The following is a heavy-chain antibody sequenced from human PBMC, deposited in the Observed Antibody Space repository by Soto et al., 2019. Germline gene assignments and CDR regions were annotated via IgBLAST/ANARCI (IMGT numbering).Heavy chain of an antibody. CDR1: GYIFVNYG. Sequence: QVQLVQSGDEVKKPGASVKVSCKASGYIFVNYGIAWVRQAPGQGLEWMGWISPYTGNTHSASKVQGRLTMTTDTSXSTAHMDLGSRTSDDTAVYYCVMVDNYVTPTPQDVWGQGTTVTVSS. V-gene: IGHV1-18*01. D-gene: IGHD3-16*01. CDR3: VMVDNYVTPTPQDV. J-gene: IGHJ6*02. CDR2: ISPYTGNT.